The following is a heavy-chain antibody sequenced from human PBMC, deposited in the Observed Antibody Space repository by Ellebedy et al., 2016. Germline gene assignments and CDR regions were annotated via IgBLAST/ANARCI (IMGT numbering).Heavy chain of an antibody. CDR3: ARDWSDASGKGPDY. D-gene: IGHD3-3*01. Sequence: GESLKISCAASGFTFSDYWMSWVRQAPGKGLEWVAIVHPYGSAQLYVDSVKGRFTISRDNAKNSVDLQMDSLRAEDTAVYYCARDWSDASGKGPDYWGQGTLVTVSS. CDR2: VHPYGSAQ. CDR1: GFTFSDYW. V-gene: IGHV3-7*01. J-gene: IGHJ4*02.